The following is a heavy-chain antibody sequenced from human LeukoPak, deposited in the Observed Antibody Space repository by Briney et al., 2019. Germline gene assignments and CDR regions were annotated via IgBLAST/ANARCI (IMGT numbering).Heavy chain of an antibody. Sequence: GGSPRLSCAASGFTFSSYNMNWVRQAPGKGLEWVSSISSSSTYIYYADSVKGRFTISRDNAKKSLYLQMNSLRAEDTAVYYCARDQGGSDPYYFDYWGQGTLVTVSS. V-gene: IGHV3-21*01. D-gene: IGHD1-26*01. CDR1: GFTFSSYN. J-gene: IGHJ4*02. CDR3: ARDQGGSDPYYFDY. CDR2: ISSSSTYI.